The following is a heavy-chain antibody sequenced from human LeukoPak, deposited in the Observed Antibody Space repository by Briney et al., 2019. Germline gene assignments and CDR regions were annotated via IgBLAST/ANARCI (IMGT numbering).Heavy chain of an antibody. CDR2: IIPIFGTA. Sequence: SVKVSCKASGGTLSSYAISWVRQAPGQGLEWMGGIIPIFGTANYAQKFQGRVTITADESTSTAYMELSSLRSEDTAVYYCARARSPLPYYYYYGVDVWGQGTTVTVSS. D-gene: IGHD2-2*01. J-gene: IGHJ6*02. V-gene: IGHV1-69*13. CDR3: ARARSPLPYYYYYGVDV. CDR1: GGTLSSYA.